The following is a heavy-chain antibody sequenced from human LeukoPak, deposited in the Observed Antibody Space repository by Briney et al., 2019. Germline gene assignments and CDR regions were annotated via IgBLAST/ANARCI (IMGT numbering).Heavy chain of an antibody. CDR1: GGSISSSSYY. CDR2: IYYSGST. Sequence: PSETLSLTCTVSGGSISSSSYYWGWIRQPPGKGLEWIGSIYYSGSTYYNPSLKSRVTISVDTSKNQFSLKLSSVTAADTAVYYYARHRVVVAATHFRPPAYMDVWGKGTTVTVSS. V-gene: IGHV4-39*01. CDR3: ARHRVVVAATHFRPPAYMDV. D-gene: IGHD2-15*01. J-gene: IGHJ6*03.